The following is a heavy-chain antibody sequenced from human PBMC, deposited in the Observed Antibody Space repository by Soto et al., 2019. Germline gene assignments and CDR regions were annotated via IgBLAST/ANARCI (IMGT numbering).Heavy chain of an antibody. CDR1: VGSISSGGYS. Sequence: QLQLQESGSGLVKPSQTLSLTCSVAVGSISSGGYSWSGIRQPPGKVLEWIGYIYHSGSPYYSPSFKIRFYISGERSTNQCSVERRSVTAADTVVYYCARGPDVWGQWTTGTVSS. CDR3: ARGPDV. J-gene: IGHJ6*02. CDR2: IYHSGSP. V-gene: IGHV4-30-2*01.